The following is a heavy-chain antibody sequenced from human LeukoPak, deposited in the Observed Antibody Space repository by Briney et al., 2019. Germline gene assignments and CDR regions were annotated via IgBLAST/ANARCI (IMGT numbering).Heavy chain of an antibody. CDR2: IYYSGST. J-gene: IGHJ4*02. D-gene: IGHD4-17*01. V-gene: IGHV4-59*12. CDR3: ARGDYGDLLYFDY. CDR1: GGSISSYY. Sequence: SETLSLTCTVSGGSISSYYWSWIRQPPGKGLEWIGYIYYSGSTYYNPSLKSRVTISVDTSKNQFSLKLSSVTAADTAVYYCARGDYGDLLYFDYWGQGTLVTVSS.